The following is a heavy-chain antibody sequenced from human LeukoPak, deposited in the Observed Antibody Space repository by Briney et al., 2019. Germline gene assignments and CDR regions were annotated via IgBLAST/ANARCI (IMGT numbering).Heavy chain of an antibody. CDR2: INHSGST. V-gene: IGHV4-34*01. CDR1: GGSFSGYY. D-gene: IGHD6-19*01. CDR3: ARHPFIAVAATGWFDP. Sequence: SGTLSLTCAVYGGSFSGYYWSWIRQPPGKGLEWIGEINHSGSTNYNPSLKSRVTISVDTSKNQFSLKLSSATAADTAVYYCARHPFIAVAATGWFDPWGQGTLVTVSS. J-gene: IGHJ5*02.